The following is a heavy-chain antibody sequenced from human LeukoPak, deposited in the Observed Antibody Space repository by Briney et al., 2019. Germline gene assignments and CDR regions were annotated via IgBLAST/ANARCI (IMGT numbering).Heavy chain of an antibody. D-gene: IGHD2-2*01. J-gene: IGHJ4*02. CDR2: MNPNSGNT. Sequence: ASVKVSCXASGYTFTSYDINWVRQATGQGLEWMGWMNPNSGNTGYAQKFQGRVTMTRNTSISTAYMELSSLRSEDTAVYYCARYCSSTSCEDYWGQGTLVTVSS. CDR1: GYTFTSYD. CDR3: ARYCSSTSCEDY. V-gene: IGHV1-8*01.